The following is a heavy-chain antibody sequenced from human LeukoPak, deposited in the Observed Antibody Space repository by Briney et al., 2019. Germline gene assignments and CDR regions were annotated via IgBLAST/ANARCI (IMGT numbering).Heavy chain of an antibody. V-gene: IGHV3-23*01. CDR2: ISSTGGST. J-gene: IGHJ4*02. CDR1: GFTFSRYA. CDR3: AKRDLPY. Sequence: GGSLRLFCAASGFTFSRYAMSWVRQAPGKGLEWVSTISSTGGSTYYADSVKGRFTISRDSSKNTLYLQMTTPRADDTAVYYCAKRDLPYWGQGTLVTVSS.